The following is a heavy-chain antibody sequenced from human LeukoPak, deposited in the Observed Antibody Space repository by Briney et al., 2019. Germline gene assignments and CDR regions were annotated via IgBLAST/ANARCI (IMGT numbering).Heavy chain of an antibody. J-gene: IGHJ4*02. D-gene: IGHD3-3*01. CDR1: GFTFSSYN. Sequence: GGSLRLSCAASGFTFSSYNMNWVRQAPGKGLEWVSSITSSSSYIYYADSVKGRFTISRDNAKNSLYLQMNSLRAEDTAVYYCARGLNTDFWSGFGAPHFDYWGQGTLVTVSS. CDR2: ITSSSSYI. CDR3: ARGLNTDFWSGFGAPHFDY. V-gene: IGHV3-21*01.